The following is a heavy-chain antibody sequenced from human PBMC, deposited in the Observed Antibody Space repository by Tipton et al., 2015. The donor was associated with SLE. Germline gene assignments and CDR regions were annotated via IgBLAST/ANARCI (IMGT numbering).Heavy chain of an antibody. V-gene: IGHV3-48*03. CDR1: GFTFSNYA. J-gene: IGHJ5*02. CDR3: AGDDYASGIT. Sequence: SLRLSCAASGFTFSNYAMSWVRQATGKGLEWVSYISSSGSTIYYADSVKGRFTISRDNAKNSLYLQMNSLRVEDTAVYFCAGDDYASGITWGQGTLVTVSS. D-gene: IGHD3-10*01. CDR2: ISSSGSTI.